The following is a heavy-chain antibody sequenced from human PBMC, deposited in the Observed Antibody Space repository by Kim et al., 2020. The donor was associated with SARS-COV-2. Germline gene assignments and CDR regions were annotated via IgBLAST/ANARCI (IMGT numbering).Heavy chain of an antibody. CDR2: IYYSGST. Sequence: SETLSLTCTVSGGSISSSSYYWGWIRQPPGKGLEWVGSIYYSGSTYYNPSLKSRVTISVDTSKNQFSLNLSSATAADTAVYSCARLRSGADWRGDAFDIWGRGTMVTVSS. J-gene: IGHJ3*02. CDR3: ARLRSGADWRGDAFDI. V-gene: IGHV4-39*01. CDR1: GGSISSSSYY. D-gene: IGHD1-26*01.